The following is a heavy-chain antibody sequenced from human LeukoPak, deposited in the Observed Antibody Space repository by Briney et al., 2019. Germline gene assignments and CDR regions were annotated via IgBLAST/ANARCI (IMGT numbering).Heavy chain of an antibody. D-gene: IGHD6-19*01. V-gene: IGHV4-59*01. CDR2: IYYSGST. CDR1: GGSISSYY. CDR3: AREGSSSGWYGEYFQH. J-gene: IGHJ1*01. Sequence: KASETLSLTCTVSGGSISSYYWSWIRQPPGKGLEWIGYIYYSGSTNYNPSLKSRVTISVDTSKNQFSLKLSSVTAADTAVYYCAREGSSSGWYGEYFQHWGQGTLVTVSS.